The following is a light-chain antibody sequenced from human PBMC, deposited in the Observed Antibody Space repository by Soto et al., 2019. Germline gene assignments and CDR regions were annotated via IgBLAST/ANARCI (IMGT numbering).Light chain of an antibody. CDR2: GAS. V-gene: IGKV3-20*01. Sequence: EIVLTQSPGTLSLSPWERATLSCRASQSVNSNYLAWYQQKRGQAPRLLIYGASSRATGIPDGFSGSGSGTDFTLTISRLEREDFAVYYCQESPRTFGQGTKVEIK. J-gene: IGKJ1*01. CDR1: QSVNSNY. CDR3: QESPRT.